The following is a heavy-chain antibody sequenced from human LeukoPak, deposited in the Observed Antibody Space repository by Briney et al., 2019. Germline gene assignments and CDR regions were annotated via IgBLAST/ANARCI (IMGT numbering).Heavy chain of an antibody. V-gene: IGHV1-2*02. CDR2: INLNTGDT. CDR3: ARDLSVVRTARSSMDV. Sequence: ASVTVSCKASGYSLSDYYIHWVRQAPGQGGEWMGWINLNTGDTNYAQKFQGRVTMTRDTSITTAYMELSRLRSDDAAVYYCARDLSVVRTARSSMDVWGQGTTVTVS. CDR1: GYSLSDYY. D-gene: IGHD2-21*01. J-gene: IGHJ6*02.